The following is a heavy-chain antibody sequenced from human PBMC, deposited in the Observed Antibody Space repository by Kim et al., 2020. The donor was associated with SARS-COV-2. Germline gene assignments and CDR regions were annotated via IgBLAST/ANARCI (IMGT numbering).Heavy chain of an antibody. V-gene: IGHV4-30-4*01. J-gene: IGHJ4*02. D-gene: IGHD6-13*01. Sequence: SETLSLTCTVSGGSISSGDYYWSWIRQPPGKGLEWIGYIYYSGSTYYNPSLKSRVTISVDTSKNQFSLKLSSVTAADTAVYYCARVQQLPPRFGYYFDYWGQGTLVTVSS. CDR2: IYYSGST. CDR3: ARVQQLPPRFGYYFDY. CDR1: GGSISSGDYY.